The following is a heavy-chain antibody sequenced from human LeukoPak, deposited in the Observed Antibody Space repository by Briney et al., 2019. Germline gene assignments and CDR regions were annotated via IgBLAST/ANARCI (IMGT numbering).Heavy chain of an antibody. J-gene: IGHJ3*02. CDR3: ARGLGYCSSTSCYNAFDI. CDR2: IYHSGST. D-gene: IGHD2-2*01. Sequence: SETLSLTCAVSGGSISSGGYSWSWIRQPPGTGLEWIGYIYHSGSTYYNPSLKSRVTISVDRSKNQFSLKLSSVTAADTAVYYCARGLGYCSSTSCYNAFDIWGQGTMVTVSS. CDR1: GGSISSGGYS. V-gene: IGHV4-30-2*01.